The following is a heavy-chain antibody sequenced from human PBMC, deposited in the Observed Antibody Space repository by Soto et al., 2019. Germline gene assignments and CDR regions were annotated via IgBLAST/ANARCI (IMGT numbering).Heavy chain of an antibody. J-gene: IGHJ5*02. CDR1: GGSISSYY. CDR2: IYYSGST. Sequence: PSEILSLTCTVSGGSISSYYWSWIRQPPGKGLEWIGYIYYSGSTNYNPSLKSRVTISVDTSKNQFSLKLSSVTAADTAVYYCARYLDGDIVVVPAAIGWFDPWGQGTLVTVSS. V-gene: IGHV4-59*08. CDR3: ARYLDGDIVVVPAAIGWFDP. D-gene: IGHD2-2*02.